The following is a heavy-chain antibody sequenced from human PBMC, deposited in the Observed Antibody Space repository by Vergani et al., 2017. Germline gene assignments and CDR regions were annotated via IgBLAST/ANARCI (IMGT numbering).Heavy chain of an antibody. CDR2: ISWDGGST. V-gene: IGHV3-43*01. Sequence: EVQLVESGGVVVQPGGSLRLSCAASGFTFDDYTMHWVRQAPGKGLEWVSLISWDGGSTYYADSVKGRFTISRDNSKNSLYLQMNSLRTEDTALYYSAKDHRMQDYYYYGMDFWGQGTTVTVSS. J-gene: IGHJ6*02. CDR3: AKDHRMQDYYYYGMDF. CDR1: GFTFDDYT.